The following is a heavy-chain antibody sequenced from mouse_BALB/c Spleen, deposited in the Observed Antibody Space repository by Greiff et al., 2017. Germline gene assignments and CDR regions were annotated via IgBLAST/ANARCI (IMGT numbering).Heavy chain of an antibody. J-gene: IGHJ4*01. CDR3: TREGYPYYAMDY. CDR2: IDPETGGT. D-gene: IGHD2-14*01. Sequence: QVQLQQSGAELVRPGASVTLSCKASGYTFTDYEMHWVKQTPVHGLEWIGAIDPETGGTAYNQKFKGKATLTADKSSSTAYMELRSLTSEDSAVYYCTREGYPYYAMDYWGQGTSVTVSS. CDR1: GYTFTDYE. V-gene: IGHV1-15*01.